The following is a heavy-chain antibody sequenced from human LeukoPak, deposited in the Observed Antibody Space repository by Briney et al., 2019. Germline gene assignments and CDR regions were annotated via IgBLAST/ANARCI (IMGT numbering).Heavy chain of an antibody. CDR3: ARDKIVVISSSWHHWYFDL. D-gene: IGHD6-13*01. J-gene: IGHJ2*01. Sequence: GASVKVSCKASGYTFTSYGISWVRQAPGQGLEWKGWISAYNGNTNYAQKLQGRVTMTTDTSTSTAYMELRSLRSDDTAVYYCARDKIVVISSSWHHWYFDLWGRGTLVTVSS. V-gene: IGHV1-18*01. CDR2: ISAYNGNT. CDR1: GYTFTSYG.